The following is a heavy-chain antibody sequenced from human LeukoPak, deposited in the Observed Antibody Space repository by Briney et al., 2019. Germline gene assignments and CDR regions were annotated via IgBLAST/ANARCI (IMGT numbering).Heavy chain of an antibody. CDR1: GFTFSSYG. J-gene: IGHJ3*02. D-gene: IGHD2-8*01. CDR3: AKAPYCTNGVCYAFDI. Sequence: RPGGSLRLSCAASGFTFSSYGMHWVRQAPGKGLEWVAVIWYDGSNKYYADSVKGRFTISRDNSKNTLYLQMNSLRAEDTAVYYCAKAPYCTNGVCYAFDIWGQGTMVTVSS. CDR2: IWYDGSNK. V-gene: IGHV3-33*06.